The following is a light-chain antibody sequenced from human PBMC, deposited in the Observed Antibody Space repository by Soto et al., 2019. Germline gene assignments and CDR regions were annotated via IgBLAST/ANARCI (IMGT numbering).Light chain of an antibody. CDR2: GAS. V-gene: IGKV3-20*01. Sequence: ELVLTQSPGTLSLSPGERDTLSCRASQSFTIGSLAWYQQRPGQAPRLVIYGASIRATGIPDRFSGSGSGTDFTLTISRLEPEDVAVYYCQHYGSSRTFGQGTKVEIK. J-gene: IGKJ1*01. CDR1: QSFTIGS. CDR3: QHYGSSRT.